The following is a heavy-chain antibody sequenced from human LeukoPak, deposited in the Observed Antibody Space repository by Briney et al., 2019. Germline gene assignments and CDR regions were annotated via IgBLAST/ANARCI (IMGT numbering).Heavy chain of an antibody. D-gene: IGHD5-24*01. CDR3: ARAGPRRDGYNGDY. J-gene: IGHJ4*02. CDR2: IRFTGSYI. V-gene: IGHV3-21*01. Sequence: GGSLRLSCAASGFTFTGYSMNWICQAPGRGLEWVSSIRFTGSYIYYADSVKGRFTISRDDAKNLLSLQMISLRVEDTAVYYCARAGPRRDGYNGDYWGQGTLVTVSS. CDR1: GFTFTGYS.